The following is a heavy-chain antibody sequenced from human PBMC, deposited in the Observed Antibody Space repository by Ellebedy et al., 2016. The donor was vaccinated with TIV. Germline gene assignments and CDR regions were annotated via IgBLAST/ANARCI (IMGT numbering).Heavy chain of an antibody. CDR1: GFTFDDYA. CDR3: AKLGVVIRGDY. V-gene: IGHV3-30-3*02. Sequence: PGGSLRLSCVVPGFTFDDYAMHWVRQAPGRGLEWLAVTSYNGSHRYYADSVRGRFTISRDNSKNTVYLHMNSLRAEDTAVYYCAKLGVVIRGDYWGQGALVTVSS. D-gene: IGHD3-10*01. J-gene: IGHJ4*02. CDR2: TSYNGSHR.